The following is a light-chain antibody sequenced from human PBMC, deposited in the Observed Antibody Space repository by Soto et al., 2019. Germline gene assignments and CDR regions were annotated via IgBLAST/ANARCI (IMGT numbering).Light chain of an antibody. V-gene: IGKV3D-15*01. CDR3: QQYNNWPIT. CDR1: QSISSN. CDR2: ATS. J-gene: IGKJ5*01. Sequence: EIVLTQSPGTLSLSPGQRATLSCRASQSISSNFLAWYQQKPGQAPRLLIYATSSRATGIPGRFSGSGSGTEFTLTISSLQSEDFAVYYCQQYNNWPITFGQGTRLEIK.